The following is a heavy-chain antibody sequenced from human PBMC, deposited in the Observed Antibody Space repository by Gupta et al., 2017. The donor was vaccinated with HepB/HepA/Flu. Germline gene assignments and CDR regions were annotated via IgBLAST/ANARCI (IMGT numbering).Heavy chain of an antibody. J-gene: IGHJ4*02. Sequence: QVQLVESGGGLVKPGGSLRLSCAASGLTLSDYYMSWIRQPPGKGLEDVSYISSSGGTIYYADSVKGRFTISRDNAKNSLYLQMTSLRAEDTAVYYCATRRDYFDYWGQGTLVTVSS. CDR2: ISSSGGTI. CDR3: ATRRDYFDY. V-gene: IGHV3-11*04. CDR1: GLTLSDYY.